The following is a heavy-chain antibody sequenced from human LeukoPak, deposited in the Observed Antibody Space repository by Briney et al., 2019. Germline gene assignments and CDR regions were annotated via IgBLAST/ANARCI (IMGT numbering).Heavy chain of an antibody. Sequence: GGSLRLSCAASGFPVSRYAMGWVRQAPGKGLEWVSPIGGGGTLYYADSVKGRFSISRDISKNTLLLQMNSLRAEDTAVYYCARRRYDWGGDFANWGQGTLVTVSS. CDR2: IGGGGTL. CDR3: ARRRYDWGGDFAN. CDR1: GFPVSRYA. J-gene: IGHJ4*02. V-gene: IGHV3-23*01. D-gene: IGHD3-16*01.